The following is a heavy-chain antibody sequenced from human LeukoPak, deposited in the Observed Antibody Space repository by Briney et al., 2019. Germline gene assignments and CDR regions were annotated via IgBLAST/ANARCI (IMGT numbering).Heavy chain of an antibody. J-gene: IGHJ6*03. Sequence: PGGSLRLSCAASGFTFSSYWMSWVRQAPGKGLEWVSTIGGRGGSTYYADSVKGRFTISRDNSKNTLYLQMNSLRAEDTAVYYCAKQGRDWLRDYYYYMDVWGKGTTVTISS. V-gene: IGHV3-23*01. CDR1: GFTFSSYW. CDR2: IGGRGGST. D-gene: IGHD3-9*01. CDR3: AKQGRDWLRDYYYYMDV.